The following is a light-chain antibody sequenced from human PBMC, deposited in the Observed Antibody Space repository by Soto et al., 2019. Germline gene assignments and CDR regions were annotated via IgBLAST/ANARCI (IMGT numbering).Light chain of an antibody. J-gene: IGLJ1*01. CDR1: SSDIGFFNY. V-gene: IGLV2-14*01. Sequence: QSALTQPASVSGSPGQSITISCTGTSSDIGFFNYVSWYQQHPGNAPRLIIFEVAKRPSGVSSRFSGSKSGNTASLTISGLQAEDEADYHCSSYTNTSPLYVFGTGPKLTVL. CDR3: SSYTNTSPLYV. CDR2: EVA.